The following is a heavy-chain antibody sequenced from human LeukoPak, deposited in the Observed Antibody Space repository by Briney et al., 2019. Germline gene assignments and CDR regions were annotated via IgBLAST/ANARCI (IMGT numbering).Heavy chain of an antibody. J-gene: IGHJ4*02. V-gene: IGHV3-23*01. CDR2: ISGSGGTT. CDR1: GFTFSSYA. Sequence: GGSLRLSCAASGFTFSSYAMSWVRQAPGKGLEWVSTISGSGGTTYSADSVKGRFTISRDNSKNTLYLQMNSLRAEDTAVYYCTRYGSGTYLREFDYWGRGTLVTVSS. D-gene: IGHD3-10*01. CDR3: TRYGSGTYLREFDY.